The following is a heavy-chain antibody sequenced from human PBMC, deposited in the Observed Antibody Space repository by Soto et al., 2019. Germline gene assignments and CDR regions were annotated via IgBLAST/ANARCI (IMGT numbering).Heavy chain of an antibody. CDR3: AGVVVGAPRQTGSDH. CDR1: TGSITSGDYF. V-gene: IGHV4-39*01. D-gene: IGHD2-15*01. J-gene: IGHJ4*02. Sequence: QLLESGPGLVKPSETLSLTCTVSTGSITSGDYFWGWIRQPPGKGLEFIGSMHSSGGTYYSPSLKSRVSISMDKSKNQFSLKLTSVTTADTAVYFCAGVVVGAPRQTGSDHWGQGTLVTVS. CDR2: MHSSGGT.